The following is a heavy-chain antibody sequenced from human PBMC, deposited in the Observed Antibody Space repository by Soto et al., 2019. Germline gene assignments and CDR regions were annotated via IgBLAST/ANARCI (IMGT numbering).Heavy chain of an antibody. J-gene: IGHJ4*02. CDR2: ISPNGRDV. CDR1: GFAFTDSY. Sequence: QVQLVESGGGLVNPGGSLRLSCAASGFAFTDSYMSWIRQAPGKGLECLSYISPNGRDVAYADSVRGRFTISRDNARNSLFLQMNSLRGDVTAVYYCARTARLFDYWGQGTLVTVSS. V-gene: IGHV3-11*01. CDR3: ARTARLFDY. D-gene: IGHD6-6*01.